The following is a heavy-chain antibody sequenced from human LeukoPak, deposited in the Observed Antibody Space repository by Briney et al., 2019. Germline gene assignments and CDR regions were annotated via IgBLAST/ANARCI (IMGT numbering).Heavy chain of an antibody. Sequence: GGSLRLSCAASGFTFSNAWMSWVRQAPGKGLEWVGRITSKTDGGTTDYVAPVKGRFTISRDDAKNTLYLQMNSLKTDDTAVYYCTTDLRYFDRTGFAFDVWGQGTLVTVSS. CDR2: ITSKTDGGTT. V-gene: IGHV3-15*01. J-gene: IGHJ3*01. D-gene: IGHD3-9*01. CDR1: GFTFSNAW. CDR3: TTDLRYFDRTGFAFDV.